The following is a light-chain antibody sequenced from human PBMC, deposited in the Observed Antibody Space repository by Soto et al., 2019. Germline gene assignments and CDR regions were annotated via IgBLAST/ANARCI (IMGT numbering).Light chain of an antibody. CDR2: GAS. CDR3: QRYSDWSPYT. Sequence: EIVMTQSPATLSVSPGDRATLSCRASQSVSSNLAWYQQKPGQAPRLLIYGASTRATGIPARFSGSGPGTDFTLPAGSRQSEGFLVYYSQRYSDWSPYTFRQGT. V-gene: IGKV3-15*01. J-gene: IGKJ2*01. CDR1: QSVSSN.